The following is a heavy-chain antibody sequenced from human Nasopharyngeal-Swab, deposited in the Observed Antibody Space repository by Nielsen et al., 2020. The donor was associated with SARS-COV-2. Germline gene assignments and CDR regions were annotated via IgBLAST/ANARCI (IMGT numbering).Heavy chain of an antibody. J-gene: IGHJ4*02. CDR1: GYTFISYD. CDR3: ARDPYYYGSGSQRDFDY. V-gene: IGHV1-8*01. CDR2: MNPNSGNT. D-gene: IGHD3-10*01. Sequence: ASVKVSCKASGYTFISYDINWVRQATGQGLEWMGWMNPNSGNTGYAQKFQGRVTMTRNTSISTAYMELSSLRSEDTAVYYCARDPYYYGSGSQRDFDYWGQGTLVTVSS.